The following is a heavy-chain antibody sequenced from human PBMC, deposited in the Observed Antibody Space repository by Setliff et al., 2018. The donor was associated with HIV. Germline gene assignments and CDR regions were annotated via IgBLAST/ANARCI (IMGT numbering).Heavy chain of an antibody. CDR2: LNPEANYI. CDR3: ARDPLPDFRGWCY. V-gene: IGHV3-74*01. D-gene: IGHD3-10*01. CDR1: GLTFSTSW. Sequence: QSGGSLRLSCAASGLTFSTSWMQWVRQSPGEGLLWVARLNPEANYIHYADSVKGRFTISRDNAKNSLYLQMNSLRAEDTAVYYCARDPLPDFRGWCYWGQGTLVTVSS. J-gene: IGHJ4*02.